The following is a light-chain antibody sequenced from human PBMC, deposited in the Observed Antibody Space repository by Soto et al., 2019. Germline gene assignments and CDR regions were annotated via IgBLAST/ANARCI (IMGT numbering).Light chain of an antibody. V-gene: IGLV2-14*01. CDR3: GSITRSSTSV. J-gene: IGLJ1*01. Sequence: QSALSQPASVSGSPGQSITISCTGTSSDVGGFEYVSWYQHQPGKAPKLIIYDVTKWPSGVSNRFSGSKSGNTASLTISGIQAEDEGDYYCGSITRSSTSVFGTGTKVTVL. CDR2: DVT. CDR1: SSDVGGFEY.